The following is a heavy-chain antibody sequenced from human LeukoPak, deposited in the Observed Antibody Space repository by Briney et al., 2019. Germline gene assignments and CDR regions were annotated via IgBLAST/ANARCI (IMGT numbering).Heavy chain of an antibody. V-gene: IGHV3-53*04. CDR3: ARDREGIAAAPYGMDV. CDR2: IYSGGST. J-gene: IGHJ6*02. D-gene: IGHD6-13*01. Sequence: GGSLRLSCAASGFTVSSNYMSWVRQAPGKGLEWVSVIYSGGSTYYADSVKGRFTISRHNSKNTLYPQMNSLRAEDTAVYYCARDREGIAAAPYGMDVWGQGTTVTVSS. CDR1: GFTVSSNY.